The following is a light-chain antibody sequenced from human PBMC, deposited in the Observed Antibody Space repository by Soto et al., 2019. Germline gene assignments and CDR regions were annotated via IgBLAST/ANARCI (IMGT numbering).Light chain of an antibody. CDR2: LGS. J-gene: IGKJ2*01. CDR1: QSLLHSNGYNY. V-gene: IGKV2-28*01. Sequence: DIVMTQSPLSLPDTPGEPASISCRSSQSLLHSNGYNYLDWYLQKPGQSPQLLIYLGSNRASGVPDRFSASGSGTDFTLKISRVEAEDVGVYYCMQALQTPYTFGQGTKLELK. CDR3: MQALQTPYT.